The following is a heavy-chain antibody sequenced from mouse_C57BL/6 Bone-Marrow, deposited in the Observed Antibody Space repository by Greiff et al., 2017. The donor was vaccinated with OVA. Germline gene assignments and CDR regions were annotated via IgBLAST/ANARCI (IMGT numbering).Heavy chain of an antibody. CDR2: IRNKANNHAT. J-gene: IGHJ4*01. V-gene: IGHV6-6*01. Sequence: LQQSGGGLVQPGGSMTLSCAASGFTFSDAWMDWVRQSPEKGLEWFTEIRNKANNHATYYAESVKVRFTISRDDSKSSVYLQMNCLRAEDTGSKYCTRQLRLRHYYAMDTWGERTSVTVSS. CDR3: TRQLRLRHYYAMDT. CDR1: GFTFSDAW. D-gene: IGHD3-2*02.